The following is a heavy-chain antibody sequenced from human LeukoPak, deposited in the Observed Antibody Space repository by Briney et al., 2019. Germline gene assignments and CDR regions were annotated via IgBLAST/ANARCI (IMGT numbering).Heavy chain of an antibody. J-gene: IGHJ6*03. CDR2: IRCDGSNK. CDR3: AKVMTTVTAPYYYYYYYMDV. V-gene: IGHV3-30*02. Sequence: QPGGSLRLSCAASGFTFSSYGMHWARQAPGKGLEWLAFIRCDGSNKYYADSVKGRFTISRDNSKNTLYLQMNSLRAEDTAVYYCAKVMTTVTAPYYYYYYYMDVWGKGTTVTVSS. D-gene: IGHD4-11*01. CDR1: GFTFSSYG.